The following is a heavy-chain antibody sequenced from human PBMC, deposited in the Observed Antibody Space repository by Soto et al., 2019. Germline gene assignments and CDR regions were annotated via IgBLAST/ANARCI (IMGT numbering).Heavy chain of an antibody. V-gene: IGHV3-21*01. CDR2: ISSVSDYI. CDR1: GFAFSYYS. CDR3: ERDEGRYGHYCDYGMDV. D-gene: IGHD4-17*01. Sequence: PGGSLRLSCAASGFAFSYYSLNWVRQAPGKGLEWVSSISSVSDYIYYADSVKGRFTISRDNAKNSLYLQMNSLRADDTAVYYCERDEGRYGHYCDYGMDVWGEGITVTDSS. J-gene: IGHJ6*04.